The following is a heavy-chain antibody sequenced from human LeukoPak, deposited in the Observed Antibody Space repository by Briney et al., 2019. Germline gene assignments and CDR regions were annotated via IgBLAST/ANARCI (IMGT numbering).Heavy chain of an antibody. CDR1: GFILDDYA. CDR2: INWNSGTI. J-gene: IGHJ4*02. D-gene: IGHD2-15*01. Sequence: GGSLRLSCAASGFILDDYAMHWLRQAPGRGLVWLSGINWNSGTIGYAAAVKGRFTISRDTAKKSLYLQMNSLRADDMAFYYCARDRFRYCSGAYCSHFEFWGQGTLVSVCS. CDR3: ARDRFRYCSGAYCSHFEF. V-gene: IGHV3-9*03.